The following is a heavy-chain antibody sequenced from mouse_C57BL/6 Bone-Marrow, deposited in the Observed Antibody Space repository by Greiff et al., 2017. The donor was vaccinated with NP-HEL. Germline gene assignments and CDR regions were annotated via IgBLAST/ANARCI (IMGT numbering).Heavy chain of an antibody. D-gene: IGHD1-1*01. V-gene: IGHV1-19*01. CDR2: INPYNGGT. J-gene: IGHJ2*01. Sequence: EVQLVESGPVLVKPGASVKMSCKASGYTFTDYYMNWVKQSHGKSLEWIGVINPYNGGTSYNQKFKGKATLTVDKSSSTAYMELNSLTSEDSAVYYCARKGFTTIVDYFDYWGQGTTLTVSS. CDR1: GYTFTDYY. CDR3: ARKGFTTIVDYFDY.